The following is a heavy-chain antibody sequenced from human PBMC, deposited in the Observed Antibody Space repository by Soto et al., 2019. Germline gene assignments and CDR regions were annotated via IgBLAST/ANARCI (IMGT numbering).Heavy chain of an antibody. V-gene: IGHV3-30-3*01. J-gene: IGHJ4*02. D-gene: IGHD6-19*01. Sequence: QVHVVESGGGVVQPGRSLRLSSAASGFTFSNYAMHWVRQAPGKGLEWVAVISYDGSNKYYADSVKGRFTISRDNSKNTLYLQVNSLRAEDTAVYYCARGPGVAGHFDYWGQGTLVTVSS. CDR1: GFTFSNYA. CDR2: ISYDGSNK. CDR3: ARGPGVAGHFDY.